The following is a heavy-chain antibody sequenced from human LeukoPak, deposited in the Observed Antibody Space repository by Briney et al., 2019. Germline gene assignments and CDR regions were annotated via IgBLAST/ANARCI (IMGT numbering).Heavy chain of an antibody. V-gene: IGHV3-48*01. Sequence: GGSLRLSCAASGFTFSSYSMNWVRQAPGKGLEWVSYISSSSSTIYYADSVKGRSTISRDNAKNSLYLQMNSLRAEDTAVYYCAREDRSGWRWLTGGVDYWGQGTLVTVSS. J-gene: IGHJ4*02. CDR3: AREDRSGWRWLTGGVDY. D-gene: IGHD5-24*01. CDR2: ISSSSSTI. CDR1: GFTFSSYS.